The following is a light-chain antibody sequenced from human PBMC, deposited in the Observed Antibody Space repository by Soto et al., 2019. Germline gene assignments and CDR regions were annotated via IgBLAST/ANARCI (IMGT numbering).Light chain of an antibody. V-gene: IGKV3-15*01. J-gene: IGKJ1*01. CDR2: GAS. CDR3: QQYNNWPPCT. Sequence: EIVMTQSPATLSVSPGERATLSCRASQSVSSNLAWYQQKHGQAPRLLIYGASSRAAGIPDRFSGSGSGTDVTLTISSLQSEDFAVYFCQQYNNWPPCTFGQGTKVEIK. CDR1: QSVSSN.